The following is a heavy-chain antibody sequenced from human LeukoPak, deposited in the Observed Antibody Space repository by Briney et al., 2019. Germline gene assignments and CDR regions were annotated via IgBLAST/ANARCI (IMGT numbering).Heavy chain of an antibody. Sequence: ASVKVSCKASGYTFSDYYMHWVRQAPGQGLEWMGWIHRSSGGTKYAQKFQGRVTMTRDTSMRTDYMELRRLTADDTAVYWCARERESSGPSSLDPWGQGTLVTVSS. CDR3: ARERESSGPSSLDP. D-gene: IGHD1-26*01. J-gene: IGHJ5*02. V-gene: IGHV1-2*02. CDR1: GYTFSDYY. CDR2: IHRSSGGT.